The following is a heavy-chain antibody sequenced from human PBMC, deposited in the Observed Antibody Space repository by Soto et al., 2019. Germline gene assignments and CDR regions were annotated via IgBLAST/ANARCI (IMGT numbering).Heavy chain of an antibody. D-gene: IGHD3-3*01. CDR3: ASHYDLWTGYLSPVDY. Sequence: QVQLVESGGDLVKPGGSLRLSCAASGYTFSDYYLSWIRQAPGKGLEWISYIDTSSTKIYYADSVRGRFTISRDNGKNSLFLEMSNLRVEDTAVYFCASHYDLWTGYLSPVDYWGRGTLVTVSS. CDR2: IDTSSTKI. CDR1: GYTFSDYY. V-gene: IGHV3-11*01. J-gene: IGHJ4*02.